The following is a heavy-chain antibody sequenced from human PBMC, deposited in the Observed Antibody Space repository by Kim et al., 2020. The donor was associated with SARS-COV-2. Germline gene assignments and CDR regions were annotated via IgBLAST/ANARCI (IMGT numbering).Heavy chain of an antibody. V-gene: IGHV3-23*01. CDR3: AKDRSATMAAFDY. Sequence: YAADSVKGRFTIARDNSKNTLYLQMTSLRADDTAVYYCAKDRSATMAAFDYWGQGTLVTVSS. J-gene: IGHJ4*02. D-gene: IGHD1-26*01.